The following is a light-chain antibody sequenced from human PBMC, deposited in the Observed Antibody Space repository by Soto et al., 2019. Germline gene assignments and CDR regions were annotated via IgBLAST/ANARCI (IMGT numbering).Light chain of an antibody. CDR3: KQYGRP. Sequence: ETVFTHSPGTLSFSPVERATLSCRASQSVSSDYLAWYQHKPGQAPRLLIHGASSRATGIPDRFSGSGSGTDFTLTISRMEPEDFGVYYCKQYGRPFGQGTKVDIK. CDR1: QSVSSDY. J-gene: IGKJ1*01. V-gene: IGKV3-20*01. CDR2: GAS.